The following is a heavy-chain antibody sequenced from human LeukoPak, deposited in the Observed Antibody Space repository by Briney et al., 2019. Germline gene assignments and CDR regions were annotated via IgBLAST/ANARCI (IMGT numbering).Heavy chain of an antibody. Sequence: SVKVFCKASGGTFSSYAISWVRQAPGQGLEWMGRIIPILGIANYAQKFQGRVTITADKSTSTAYMELSSLRSEDTAVYYCARDSFYCGGDCPFVHDAFDIWGQGTMVTVSS. V-gene: IGHV1-69*04. D-gene: IGHD2-21*02. CDR2: IIPILGIA. J-gene: IGHJ3*02. CDR1: GGTFSSYA. CDR3: ARDSFYCGGDCPFVHDAFDI.